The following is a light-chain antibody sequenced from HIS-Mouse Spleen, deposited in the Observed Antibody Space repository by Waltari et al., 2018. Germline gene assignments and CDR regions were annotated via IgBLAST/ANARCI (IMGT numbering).Light chain of an antibody. CDR2: DVS. CDR1: SSDVGGYNY. CDR3: SSYTSSSTRV. J-gene: IGLJ3*02. Sequence: QSALTQPASVSGSPGQSITISCPGTSSDVGGYNYVSWYQPHPSKAPKLMIYDVSNRPSGVSNRFSGSKSGNTASLTISGLQAEDEADYYCSSYTSSSTRVFGGGTKLTVL. V-gene: IGLV2-14*03.